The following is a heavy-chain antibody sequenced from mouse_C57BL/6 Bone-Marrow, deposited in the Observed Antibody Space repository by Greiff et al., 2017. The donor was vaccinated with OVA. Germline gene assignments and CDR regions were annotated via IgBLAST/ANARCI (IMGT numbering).Heavy chain of an antibody. CDR3: AKKSLPYYGSSEGAMDY. Sequence: VQLVESGPGLVQPSQSLSITCTVSGFSLTSYGVHWVRQPPGKGLEWLGVIWSGGSTDYNAAFISRLSISKDNSKSQVFFKMNSLQADDTAIYYCAKKSLPYYGSSEGAMDYWGQGTSVTVSS. D-gene: IGHD1-1*01. J-gene: IGHJ4*01. CDR2: IWSGGST. V-gene: IGHV2-4*01. CDR1: GFSLTSYG.